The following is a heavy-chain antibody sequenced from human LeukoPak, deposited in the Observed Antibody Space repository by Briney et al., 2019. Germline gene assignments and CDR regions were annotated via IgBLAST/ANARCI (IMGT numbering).Heavy chain of an antibody. Sequence: GGSLRLSCTASGFIFSNYWMTWVRQAPGKGLEWVAQINQDGSKEYYIDSVKARFSISRDNARNSLSLQMNSLRAEDTAVYYCVRDGGVSGYDLLDYWGQGALVTVSS. J-gene: IGHJ4*02. CDR2: INQDGSKE. V-gene: IGHV3-7*01. CDR1: GFIFSNYW. D-gene: IGHD5-12*01. CDR3: VRDGGVSGYDLLDY.